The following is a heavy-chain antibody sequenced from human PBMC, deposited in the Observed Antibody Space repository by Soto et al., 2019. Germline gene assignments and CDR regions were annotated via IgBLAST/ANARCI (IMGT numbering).Heavy chain of an antibody. V-gene: IGHV2-5*01. CDR1: GFSLSTSGVG. CDR3: AHVRPTQLGDRGFDP. CDR2: IYWNDDK. Sequence: QITLKESGPTLVKPTQTLTLTCTFSGFSLSTSGVGVGWIRQPPGKALEWLALIYWNDDKRYSPSLKSRLTITKDTSKNQVVLTMTNMDPVDTATYYCAHVRPTQLGDRGFDPWGQGTLVTVSS. D-gene: IGHD6-6*01. J-gene: IGHJ5*02.